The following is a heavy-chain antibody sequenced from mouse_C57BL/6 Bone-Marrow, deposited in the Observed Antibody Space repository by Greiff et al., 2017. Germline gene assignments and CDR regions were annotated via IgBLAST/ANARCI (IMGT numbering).Heavy chain of an antibody. V-gene: IGHV5-2*01. CDR1: EYEFPSHD. CDR2: INSDGGST. Sequence: EVKVVESGGGLVQPGESLKLSCESNEYEFPSHDMSWVRKTPEKRLELVAAINSDGGSTYYPDTMERRFIISRDNTKKTLYLQMSSLRSEDTALYNCARQSGGLPYYCDYWGEGTTRTVSS. CDR3: ARQSGGLPYYCDY. J-gene: IGHJ2*01. D-gene: IGHD1-3*01.